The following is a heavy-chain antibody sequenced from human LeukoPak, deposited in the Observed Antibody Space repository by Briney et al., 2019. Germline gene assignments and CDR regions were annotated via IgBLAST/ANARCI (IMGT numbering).Heavy chain of an antibody. J-gene: IGHJ6*03. V-gene: IGHV1-18*01. Sequence: GASVKASCKASGYTFTSYGISWVRQAPGQGLEWMGWISAYNGNTNYAQKLQGRVTMTTDTSTSTAYMELRSLRSDDTAVYYCARYSSSWYGYYYYYYMDVWGKGTTVTVSS. CDR3: ARYSSSWYGYYYYYYMDV. CDR2: ISAYNGNT. D-gene: IGHD6-13*01. CDR1: GYTFTSYG.